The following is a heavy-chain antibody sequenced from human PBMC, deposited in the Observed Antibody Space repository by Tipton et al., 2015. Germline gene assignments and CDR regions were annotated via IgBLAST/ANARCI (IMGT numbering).Heavy chain of an antibody. CDR3: ARLRAMTETFDS. Sequence: TLSLTCTFSADSISNYYWSWIRQPPGKGLEWIGFIYYSGSTNYNPSLKSRVTMSVDTSKNQFSLKLSSVTAADTALYYCARLRAMTETFDSWGQETLVTVSS. V-gene: IGHV4-59*08. J-gene: IGHJ4*02. CDR2: IYYSGST. CDR1: ADSISNYY. D-gene: IGHD5-18*01.